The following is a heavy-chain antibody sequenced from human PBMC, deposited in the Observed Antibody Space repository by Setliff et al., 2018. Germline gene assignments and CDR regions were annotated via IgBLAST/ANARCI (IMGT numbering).Heavy chain of an antibody. CDR1: GYNFKTYA. CDR3: ARGRIGSTWTGDY. D-gene: IGHD2-15*01. Sequence: ASVKVSCKASGYNFKTYAISWVRQAPGQGLEWMGWINPNSGGTNYAQKFQGRVTMTGDTSISTAYMELSSLTSDDRAIYYCARGRIGSTWTGDYWGQGTLVTVSS. V-gene: IGHV1-2*02. J-gene: IGHJ4*02. CDR2: INPNSGGT.